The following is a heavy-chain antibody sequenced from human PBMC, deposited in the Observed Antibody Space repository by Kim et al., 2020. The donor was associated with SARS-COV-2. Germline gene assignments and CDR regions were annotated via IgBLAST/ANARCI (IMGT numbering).Heavy chain of an antibody. D-gene: IGHD2-2*01. CDR2: IYSGGST. CDR3: ARDPRGINCSSTSCYVYYYGMDV. CDR1: GFTVSSNY. Sequence: GGSLRLSCAASGFTVSSNYMSWVRQAPGKGLEWVSVIYSGGSTYYADSVKGRFTISRDNSKNTLYLQMNSLRAEDTAVYYCARDPRGINCSSTSCYVYYYGMDVWGQGTTVTVSS. V-gene: IGHV3-66*01. J-gene: IGHJ6*02.